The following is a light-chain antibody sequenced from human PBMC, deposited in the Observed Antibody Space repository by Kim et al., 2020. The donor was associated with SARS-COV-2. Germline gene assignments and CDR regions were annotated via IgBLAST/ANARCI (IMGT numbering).Light chain of an antibody. CDR1: QSISTY. V-gene: IGKV1-39*01. J-gene: IGKJ5*01. Sequence: DIQVTQSPSSLSASVGDRVTITCRASQSISTYLAWYQQKSGKAPKLLIYSASSLYSGVPSRFSGSGSGTDFSLTITGLHPEDFATYYCQQNNTYPITFGQGTRVEIK. CDR2: SAS. CDR3: QQNNTYPIT.